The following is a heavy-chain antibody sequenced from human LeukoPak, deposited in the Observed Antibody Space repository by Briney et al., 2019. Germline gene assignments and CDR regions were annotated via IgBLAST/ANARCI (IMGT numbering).Heavy chain of an antibody. CDR3: AKRLWSDDAFDI. J-gene: IGHJ3*02. V-gene: IGHV3-30*02. Sequence: PGGSLRLSCAASGFTFSSYGMHWVRQAPGKGLEWVAFIRYDGSNKYYADSVKGRFTISRDNSKNTLYLQMNSLRAEDTAVYYCAKRLWSDDAFDIWGQGTMVTVSS. CDR2: IRYDGSNK. CDR1: GFTFSSYG. D-gene: IGHD3-16*01.